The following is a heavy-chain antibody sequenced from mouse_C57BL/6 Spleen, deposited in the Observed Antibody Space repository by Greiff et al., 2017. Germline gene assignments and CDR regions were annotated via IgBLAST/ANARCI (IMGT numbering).Heavy chain of an antibody. CDR1: GYTFTSYW. D-gene: IGHD1-1*01. V-gene: IGHV1-69*01. CDR3: ARSDGSSPAWFAY. Sequence: QVQLQQPGAELVMPGASVKLSCKASGYTFTSYWMHWVKQRPGQGLEWIGEIDPSDSYTNYNQKFKGKSTLTVDKSSSTAYMQLSSLPSEDSAVYYCARSDGSSPAWFAYWGQGTLVTVSA. J-gene: IGHJ3*01. CDR2: IDPSDSYT.